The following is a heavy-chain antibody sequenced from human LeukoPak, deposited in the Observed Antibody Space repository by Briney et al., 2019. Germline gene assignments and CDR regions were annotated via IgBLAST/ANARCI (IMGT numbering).Heavy chain of an antibody. CDR2: INPKSGGT. CDR3: AKDRAVVTSGLSNWFDP. CDR1: GYTFTGYY. Sequence: ASVKVSCKASGYTFTGYYIHWVRQAPGQGLEWMGWINPKSGGTDYTQKFQGRVTMTRDTSIRTAYMELSSLRSDDTAVYYCAKDRAVVTSGLSNWFDPWGQGTLVTVSS. V-gene: IGHV1-2*02. D-gene: IGHD2-21*02. J-gene: IGHJ5*02.